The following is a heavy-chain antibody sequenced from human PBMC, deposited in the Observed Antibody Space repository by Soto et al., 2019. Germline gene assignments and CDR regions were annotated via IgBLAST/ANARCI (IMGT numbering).Heavy chain of an antibody. CDR1: GFTFSSYA. J-gene: IGHJ6*02. V-gene: IGHV3-23*01. CDR2: ISGSGGST. CDR3: ANLYSSGWSFYYYGMDG. D-gene: IGHD6-19*01. Sequence: GGSLRLSCAASGFTFSSYATSWVRQAPGKGLEWVSAISGSGGSTYYADSVKGRFTISRDNSKNTLYLQMNSLRAEDTAVYYCANLYSSGWSFYYYGMDGWGQGTTVTVSS.